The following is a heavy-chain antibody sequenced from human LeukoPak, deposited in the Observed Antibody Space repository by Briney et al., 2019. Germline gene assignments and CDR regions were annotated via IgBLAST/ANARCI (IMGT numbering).Heavy chain of an antibody. CDR3: LRDLNWSLDQ. Sequence: GRSLRLSCAASGFTFSSYGMHWVRQAPGKGLEWVAVIWYDGSNKYYADSVKGRFTISRDNAKNTLYLQMNSLRAEDTAVYYCLRDLNWSLDQWGQGTLVTVSS. J-gene: IGHJ4*02. V-gene: IGHV3-33*01. D-gene: IGHD1-20*01. CDR1: GFTFSSYG. CDR2: IWYDGSNK.